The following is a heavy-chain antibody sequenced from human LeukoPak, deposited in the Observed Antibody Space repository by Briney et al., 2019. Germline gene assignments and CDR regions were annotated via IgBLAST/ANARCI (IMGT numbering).Heavy chain of an antibody. Sequence: GASVKVSCKTSGYTFTRYGVSWVRQAPGLGLEWMGWFSPHNGNRDYAQKFKDRVTMTTDTSTNTVYLELRSLRPDDTAMYYCARTGYGSGSDDFDFWGQGTLVTVSS. CDR2: FSPHNGNR. CDR3: ARTGYGSGSDDFDF. J-gene: IGHJ4*02. D-gene: IGHD3-10*01. V-gene: IGHV1-18*01. CDR1: GYTFTRYG.